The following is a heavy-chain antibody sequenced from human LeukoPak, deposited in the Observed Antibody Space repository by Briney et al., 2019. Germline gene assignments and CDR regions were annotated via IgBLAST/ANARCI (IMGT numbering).Heavy chain of an antibody. CDR3: AREEFGGNSPTGYFDY. D-gene: IGHD4-23*01. CDR2: ISYDGSNK. CDR1: GFTFSSYA. V-gene: IGHV3-30-3*01. Sequence: PGGSLRLSCAASGFTFSSYAMHWVRQAPGKGLEWVAVISYDGSNKYYADSVKGRFTISRDNSKNTLYLQMNRLRAEDTAVYYCAREEFGGNSPTGYFDYWGQGTLVTVSS. J-gene: IGHJ4*02.